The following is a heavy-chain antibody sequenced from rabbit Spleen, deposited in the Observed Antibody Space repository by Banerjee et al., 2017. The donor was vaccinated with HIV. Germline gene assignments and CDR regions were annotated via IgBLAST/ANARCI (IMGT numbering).Heavy chain of an antibody. V-gene: IGHV1S40*01. CDR3: ARDAGTSFSTYGMDL. CDR1: GFTISISDW. CDR2: AYAGSSGST. Sequence: QSLEESGGDLVKPGGTLTLTCTASGFTISISDWIYWVRQAPGKGLEWVACAYAGSSGSTYSATWAKGRFTISKTSSTTVTLQMTSLSAADTATYFCARDAGTSFSTYGMDLWGQGTLVTVS. J-gene: IGHJ6*01. D-gene: IGHD8-1*01.